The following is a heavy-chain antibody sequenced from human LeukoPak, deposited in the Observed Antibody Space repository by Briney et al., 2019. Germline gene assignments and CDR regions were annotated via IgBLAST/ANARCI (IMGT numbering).Heavy chain of an antibody. D-gene: IGHD6-19*01. CDR2: ISAYNGDT. CDR1: GFTFTNYG. CDR3: ARDPSNTSGWKTWFDP. J-gene: IGHJ5*02. V-gene: IGHV1-18*01. Sequence: VASVKVSCKASGFTFTNYGISWVRQAPGQGLEWMGWISAYNGDTKYAQKFQGRVTMTTDTPTSTAYMELWSLRSDDTAVYYCARDPSNTSGWKTWFDPWGQGTLVTVSS.